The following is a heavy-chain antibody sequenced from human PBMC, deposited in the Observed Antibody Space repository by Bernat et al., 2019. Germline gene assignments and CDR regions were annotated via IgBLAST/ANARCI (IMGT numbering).Heavy chain of an antibody. CDR2: ISGSGGST. D-gene: IGHD2-21*02. Sequence: EVQLVESGGGLVQPGGSLRLSCAASGFTFSSYAMSWVRQAPGKGLEWVSGISGSGGSTYYADPVKGRFTISRDNSKNTLYVQMNSLRAEETAVYYCARVTCRGGDGFYGHYFDYWGQGTLVTVSS. J-gene: IGHJ4*02. CDR1: GFTFSSYA. V-gene: IGHV3-23*04. CDR3: ARVTCRGGDGFYGHYFDY.